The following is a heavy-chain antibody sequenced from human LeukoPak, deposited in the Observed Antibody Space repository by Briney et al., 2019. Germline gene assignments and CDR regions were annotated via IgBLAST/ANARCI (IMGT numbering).Heavy chain of an antibody. V-gene: IGHV3-66*01. CDR2: IYSGGST. D-gene: IGHD3-10*01. CDR1: GFTVSSNY. J-gene: IGHJ4*02. Sequence: GGSLRLSCAASGFTVSSNYMSWVRQAPGKGLEWVSVIYSGGSTYYADSVKGRFTISRDNSKNTLYLQMNSLRAEDTAVYYCARVKELLWFGEWPYYFDYWGQGTLVTVSS. CDR3: ARVKELLWFGEWPYYFDY.